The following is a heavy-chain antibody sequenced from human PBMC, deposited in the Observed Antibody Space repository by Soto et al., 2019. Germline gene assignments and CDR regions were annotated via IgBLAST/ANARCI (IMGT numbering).Heavy chain of an antibody. D-gene: IGHD2-8*01. CDR3: AKSHGYCTNGVCYRTGAYGMDV. CDR2: ISYDGSNK. Sequence: QVQLVESGGGVVQPGRSPRLSCAASGFTFSSYGMHWVRQAPGKGLEWVAVISYDGSNKYYADSVKGRFTISRDNSKNTLYLQMNSLRAEDTAVYYCAKSHGYCTNGVCYRTGAYGMDVWGQGTTVTVSS. J-gene: IGHJ6*02. V-gene: IGHV3-30*18. CDR1: GFTFSSYG.